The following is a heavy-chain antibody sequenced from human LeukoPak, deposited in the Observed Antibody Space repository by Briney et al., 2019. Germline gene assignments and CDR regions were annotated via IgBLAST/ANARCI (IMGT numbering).Heavy chain of an antibody. D-gene: IGHD1-26*01. Sequence: PGGSLRLSCAASGFTFSSYWMHWVRQAPGKGLVWVSRINSDGSSTSYADSVKGRFTTSRDNAKNTLYLQMNSLRAEDTAVYYCARGQQSGSYYYYGMDVWGQGTTVTVSS. J-gene: IGHJ6*02. CDR1: GFTFSSYW. CDR3: ARGQQSGSYYYYGMDV. CDR2: INSDGSST. V-gene: IGHV3-74*01.